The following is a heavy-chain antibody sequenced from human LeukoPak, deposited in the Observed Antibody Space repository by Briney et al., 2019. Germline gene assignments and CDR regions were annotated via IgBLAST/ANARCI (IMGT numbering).Heavy chain of an antibody. J-gene: IGHJ4*02. Sequence: GESLKISCKVSGYSFTNYWVGWVRQMPGQGLEWMGIIYPGDSETRYSPSFQGQVSISADKSLKIAYLQWSALRASDTAMYFCARTKMATALTFDYWGQGTLVTVSS. V-gene: IGHV5-51*01. CDR3: ARTKMATALTFDY. D-gene: IGHD5-24*01. CDR1: GYSFTNYW. CDR2: IYPGDSET.